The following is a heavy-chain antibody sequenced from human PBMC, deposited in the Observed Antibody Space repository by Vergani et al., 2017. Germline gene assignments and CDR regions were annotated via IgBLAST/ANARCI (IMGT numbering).Heavy chain of an antibody. CDR1: GYSFTSYW. J-gene: IGHJ5*02. V-gene: IGHV5-51*01. D-gene: IGHD2-2*01. Sequence: EVQLVQSGAEVKKPGESLKISCKGSGYSFTSYWIGWVRQMPGKGLEWMGIIYPGDSDTRYSPSFQGQVTISADKSISTAYLQWSSLKASDTAMYYCARDKIVVVPAATYNWFDPWGQGTLVTVSS. CDR3: ARDKIVVVPAATYNWFDP. CDR2: IYPGDSDT.